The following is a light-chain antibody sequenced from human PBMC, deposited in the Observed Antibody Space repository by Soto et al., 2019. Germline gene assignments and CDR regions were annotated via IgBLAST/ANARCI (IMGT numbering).Light chain of an antibody. CDR1: SSDVGGYNY. Sequence: QSVLTQPPSASGSPGQSVAISCSGTSSDVGGYNYVSWYQQHPGNAPKLMIYNVDKRPSGVPDRFSGSKSGNTASLTVSGLQAEDEADYYCISYAGSNKPAFGGGTKLTVL. CDR3: ISYAGSNKPA. CDR2: NVD. V-gene: IGLV2-8*01. J-gene: IGLJ2*01.